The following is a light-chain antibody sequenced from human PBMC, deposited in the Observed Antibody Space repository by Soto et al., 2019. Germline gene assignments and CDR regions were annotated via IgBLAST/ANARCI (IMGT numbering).Light chain of an antibody. V-gene: IGKV3-11*01. CDR3: QQRSEWPRT. CDR2: DAS. J-gene: IGKJ1*01. Sequence: EIVLTQSPATLSLSPGERATLSCRASQSISSSLAWYQQKPGQAPRLLIYDASTRATGFPARFSGSGSGTDFTLTIGSLEPEHFAVYYCQQRSEWPRTFGQGTKVDIK. CDR1: QSISSS.